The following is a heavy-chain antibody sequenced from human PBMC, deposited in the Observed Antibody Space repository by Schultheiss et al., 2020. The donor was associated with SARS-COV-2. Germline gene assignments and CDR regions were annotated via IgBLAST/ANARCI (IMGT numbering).Heavy chain of an antibody. CDR2: INPNSGGT. J-gene: IGHJ5*02. CDR3: ARVGGCSSTRCHFWFDP. CDR1: GYTFTGYY. V-gene: IGHV1-2*06. Sequence: ASVKVSCKASGYTFTGYYMHWVRQAPGQGLEWMGRINPNSGGTNYAQRFQGRITLTRDMSITTAYMELSRLRSDDTAVYYCARVGGCSSTRCHFWFDPWGQGTLVTVSS. D-gene: IGHD2-2*01.